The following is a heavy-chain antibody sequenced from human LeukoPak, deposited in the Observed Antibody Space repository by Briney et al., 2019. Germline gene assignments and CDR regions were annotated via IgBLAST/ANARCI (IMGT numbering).Heavy chain of an antibody. CDR1: GHIVSSYG. Sequence: ASVKVSCKAAGHIVSSYGISWVRQAPGQGLEWMGWISAYNGNTNYAQKLQGRVTMTTDTSTTTAYMELRSLRSYDTAVYYCARDVGYDSSGDDAFDIWGQGTMVTVSS. J-gene: IGHJ3*02. CDR2: ISAYNGNT. D-gene: IGHD3-22*01. V-gene: IGHV1-18*01. CDR3: ARDVGYDSSGDDAFDI.